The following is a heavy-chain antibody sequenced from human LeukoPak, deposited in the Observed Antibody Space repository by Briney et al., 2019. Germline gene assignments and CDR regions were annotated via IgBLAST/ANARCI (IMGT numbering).Heavy chain of an antibody. J-gene: IGHJ4*02. CDR1: GFTFSSYA. CDR2: IYSGGST. V-gene: IGHV3-53*01. CDR3: ARDTYYYDSSGYYYSDY. Sequence: GGSLRLSCAASGFTFSSYAMSWVRQAPGKGLEWVSVIYSGGSTYYADSVKGRFTISRDNSKNTLYLQMNSLRAEDTAVYYCARDTYYYDSSGYYYSDYWGQGTLVTVSS. D-gene: IGHD3-22*01.